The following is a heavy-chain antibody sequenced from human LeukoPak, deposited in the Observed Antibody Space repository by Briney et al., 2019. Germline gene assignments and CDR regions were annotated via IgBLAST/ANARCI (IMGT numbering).Heavy chain of an antibody. J-gene: IGHJ4*02. CDR3: AKNDILTGYYPTFDY. D-gene: IGHD3-9*01. V-gene: IGHV3-66*01. Sequence: QAGGSLRLSCAASGFTVSSNYMSWVRQAPGKGLEWVSVIYSGGGTYYADSVKGRFTISRDNSKNTLYLQMNSLRAEDTAVYYCAKNDILTGYYPTFDYWGQGTLVTVSS. CDR1: GFTVSSNY. CDR2: IYSGGGT.